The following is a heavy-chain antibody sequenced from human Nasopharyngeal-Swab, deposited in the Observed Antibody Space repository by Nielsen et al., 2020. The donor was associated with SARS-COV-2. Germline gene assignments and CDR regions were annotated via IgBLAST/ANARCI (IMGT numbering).Heavy chain of an antibody. CDR2: IYYSGST. CDR1: GGSISSGDYY. J-gene: IGHJ5*02. D-gene: IGHD3-10*01. Sequence: LRLSCTVSGGSISSGDYYWSWIRQPPGKGLEWIGYIYYSGSTYYNPSLKSRVTISVDTSKNQFSLKLSSVTAADTAVYYCAREVSGTMVRGVIIKGNWFDPWGQGTLVTVSS. CDR3: AREVSGTMVRGVIIKGNWFDP. V-gene: IGHV4-30-4*01.